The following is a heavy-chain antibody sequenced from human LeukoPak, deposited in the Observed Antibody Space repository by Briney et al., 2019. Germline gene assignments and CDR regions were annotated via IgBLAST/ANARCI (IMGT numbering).Heavy chain of an antibody. Sequence: GGCLRLSCAAFGFTFSSYEMNWVRQAPGKGLEWVSYISSSGSTIYYADSVKGRFTISRDNAKNSLYLQMNSLRAEDTAVYYCAELGITMIGGVWGKGTTVTISS. CDR1: GFTFSSYE. J-gene: IGHJ6*04. CDR2: ISSSGSTI. D-gene: IGHD3-10*02. CDR3: AELGITMIGGV. V-gene: IGHV3-48*03.